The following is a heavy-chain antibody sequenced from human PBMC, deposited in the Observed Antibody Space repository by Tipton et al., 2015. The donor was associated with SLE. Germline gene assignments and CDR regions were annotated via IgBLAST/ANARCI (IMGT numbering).Heavy chain of an antibody. CDR1: GFTVSSNY. CDR2: INSDVSST. CDR3: AKETPWVGVFDY. J-gene: IGHJ4*02. D-gene: IGHD1-26*01. Sequence: SLRLSCAASGFTVSSNYMSWVRQAPGKGLVWVSRINSDVSSTNYADSVKGRFTISRDNAKNTLYLQMNSLRAEDTAVYYCAKETPWVGVFDYWGQGTLVTVSS. V-gene: IGHV3-74*01.